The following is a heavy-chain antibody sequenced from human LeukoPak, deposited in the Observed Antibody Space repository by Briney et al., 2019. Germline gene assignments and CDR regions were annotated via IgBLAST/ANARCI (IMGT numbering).Heavy chain of an antibody. D-gene: IGHD1-26*01. CDR1: GGSISSSSYY. CDR3: ARVPMRWESPGYYYYMDV. Sequence: PSETLSLTCTVSGGSISSSSYYWGWIRQPPGKGLEWIGSIYYSGSTYYNPSLKSRVTISVDTSKNQFSLKLSSVTAADTAVYYCARVPMRWESPGYYYYMDVWGKGTTVTVSS. J-gene: IGHJ6*03. CDR2: IYYSGST. V-gene: IGHV4-39*01.